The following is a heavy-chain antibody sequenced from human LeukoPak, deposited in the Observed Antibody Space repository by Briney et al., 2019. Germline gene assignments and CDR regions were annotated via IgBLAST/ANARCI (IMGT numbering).Heavy chain of an antibody. CDR3: ARDRWFGELSNFDY. J-gene: IGHJ4*02. D-gene: IGHD3-10*01. Sequence: SETLSLTCTVSGDSITSYYWSWIRQPPGKGLEWIGYIYYSGSTYYNPSLKSRVTMSVDTSKNQFSLKLSSVTAADTAVYYCARDRWFGELSNFDYWGQGTLVTVSS. V-gene: IGHV4-59*12. CDR1: GDSITSYY. CDR2: IYYSGST.